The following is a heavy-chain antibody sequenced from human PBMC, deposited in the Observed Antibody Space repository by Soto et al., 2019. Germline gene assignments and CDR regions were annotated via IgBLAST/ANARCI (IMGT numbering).Heavy chain of an antibody. CDR1: GGYISSYY. CDR3: ARRYGSSFDI. Sequence: PSETLSLTCTVSGGYISSYYWSWIRQPPGKRLEWIGYIYYSGSTNYNPSLKSRVTISVDTSKNQFSLKLSSVTAADTAVYYCARRYGSSFDIWGQGTMVTVSS. J-gene: IGHJ3*02. V-gene: IGHV4-59*08. D-gene: IGHD3-10*01. CDR2: IYYSGST.